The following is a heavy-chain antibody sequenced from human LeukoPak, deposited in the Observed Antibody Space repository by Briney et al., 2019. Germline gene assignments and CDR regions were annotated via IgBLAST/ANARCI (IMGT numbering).Heavy chain of an antibody. Sequence: SETLSLTCTVSGASISTANWWTWVRHPPGKGLEWIGYIYYSGSTNYNPSLKSRVTISVDTSKNQFSLKLSSVTAADTAVYYCARLPNGEMATSYYFDYWGQGTLVTVSS. CDR2: IYYSGST. D-gene: IGHD5-24*01. V-gene: IGHV4-59*08. CDR1: GASISTANW. CDR3: ARLPNGEMATSYYFDY. J-gene: IGHJ4*02.